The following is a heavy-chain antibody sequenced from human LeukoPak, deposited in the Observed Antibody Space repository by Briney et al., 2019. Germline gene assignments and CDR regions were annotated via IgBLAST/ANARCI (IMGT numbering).Heavy chain of an antibody. J-gene: IGHJ5*02. CDR3: AKDRDGWTTNFDP. Sequence: PGGSLRLSCAASGFTFSTYAVNGLPEAPGKGLEGVSASSSSGGTTYYADSVKGRLSISRDNSKNTLYLQINSLRAEDSAVYYRAKDRDGWTTNFDPWGQGTLVTVSA. CDR1: GFTFSTYA. CDR2: SSSSGGTT. D-gene: IGHD5-24*01. V-gene: IGHV3-23*01.